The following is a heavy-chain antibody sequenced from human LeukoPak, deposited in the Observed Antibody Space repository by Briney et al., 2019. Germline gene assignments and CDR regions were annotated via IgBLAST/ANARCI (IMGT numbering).Heavy chain of an antibody. J-gene: IGHJ5*02. Sequence: PAETLSLTCTVSGGSISSYYWSWIRQPPGKALEWIGYIYYSGSTNYNPSLKSRVTISVDTSKNQSSLKLSSVTAADTAVYYCARGDYAGGYSYGYNWFDPWGQGTLVTVSS. V-gene: IGHV4-59*01. CDR2: IYYSGST. CDR3: ARGDYAGGYSYGYNWFDP. CDR1: GGSISSYY. D-gene: IGHD5-18*01.